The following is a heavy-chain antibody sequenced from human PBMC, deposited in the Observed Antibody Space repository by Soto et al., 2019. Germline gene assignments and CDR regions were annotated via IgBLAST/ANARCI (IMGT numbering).Heavy chain of an antibody. Sequence: QVQLQESGPGLVKPSGTLSLTCAVSGGSISSSNWWSWVRQPPGKGLEWIGEIYHSGSTNYNPSLKSRVNISVDKSKTQFSLKLSSVTAADTAVYYCARDQYYSDGGYYGMDVWGQGTTVTVSS. D-gene: IGHD3-22*01. CDR1: GGSISSSNW. CDR3: ARDQYYSDGGYYGMDV. J-gene: IGHJ6*02. CDR2: IYHSGST. V-gene: IGHV4-4*02.